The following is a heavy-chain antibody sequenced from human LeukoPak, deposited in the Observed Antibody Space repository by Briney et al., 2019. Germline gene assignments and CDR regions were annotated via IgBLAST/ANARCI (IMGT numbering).Heavy chain of an antibody. CDR1: GGTFSSYG. D-gene: IGHD3-22*01. V-gene: IGHV1-69*06. CDR3: ARDLDSGGPQKNFFDH. J-gene: IGHJ4*02. CDR2: IIPIYASS. Sequence: GASVKVSCKASGGTFSSYGVAWVRQAPGQGLEWMGGIIPIYASSNYARKFQGRVTITADKYTGTAYMELSSLTSEDTAVYYCARDLDSGGPQKNFFDHWGQGTLVTVSS.